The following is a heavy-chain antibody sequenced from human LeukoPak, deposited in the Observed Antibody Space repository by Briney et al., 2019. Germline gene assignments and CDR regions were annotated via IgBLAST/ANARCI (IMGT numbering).Heavy chain of an antibody. J-gene: IGHJ6*04. D-gene: IGHD6-13*01. Sequence: SVKVSRKASGGTFSSYAISWVRQAPGQGLEWMGGIIPIFGTANYAQKFQGRVTITADKSTSTAYMELSSLRSEDTAVYYCARDRASSSSPYYYYYYGMDVWGKGTTVTVSS. V-gene: IGHV1-69*06. CDR1: GGTFSSYA. CDR3: ARDRASSSSPYYYYYYGMDV. CDR2: IIPIFGTA.